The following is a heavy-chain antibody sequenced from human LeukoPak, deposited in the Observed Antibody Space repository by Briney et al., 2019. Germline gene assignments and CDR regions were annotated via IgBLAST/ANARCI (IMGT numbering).Heavy chain of an antibody. D-gene: IGHD6-13*01. V-gene: IGHV1-24*01. CDR2: FDPEDGET. J-gene: IGHJ1*01. Sequence: GASVKVSCKVSGYTLTELSMHWVRQAPGKGLEWMGGFDPEDGETIYAQKFQGRVTITGDTSASTAYMELSSLTSEDTAVYYCASAIAAAGEYFQHWGQGTLVTVSS. CDR1: GYTLTELS. CDR3: ASAIAAAGEYFQH.